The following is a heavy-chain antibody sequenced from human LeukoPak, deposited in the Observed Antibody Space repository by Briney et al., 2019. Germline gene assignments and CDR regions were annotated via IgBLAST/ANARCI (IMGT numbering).Heavy chain of an antibody. CDR1: GFTFDDYV. V-gene: IGHV3-9*01. J-gene: IGHJ6*02. D-gene: IGHD6-19*01. Sequence: GRSLRLSCAASGFTFDDYVMHWVRQAPGKSLEWVSGISWNSGSIGYADSVKGRFTISRDNAKNSLYLQMNSLRAEDTALYYCAKGYSSGPSSMDVWGQGTTVTVSS. CDR2: ISWNSGSI. CDR3: AKGYSSGPSSMDV.